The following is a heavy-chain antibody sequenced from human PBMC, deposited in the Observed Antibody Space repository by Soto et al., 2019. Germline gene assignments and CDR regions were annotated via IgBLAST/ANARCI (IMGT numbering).Heavy chain of an antibody. CDR2: INPSGGST. CDR3: ARDTGDYPAYYYYGMDV. CDR1: GYTFTSYY. V-gene: IGHV1-46*01. D-gene: IGHD4-17*01. J-gene: IGHJ6*02. Sequence: ASVKVSCKASGYTFTSYYMHWVRQAPGQGLEWMGIINPSGGSTSYAQKFQGRVTMTRDTSTSTVYMELSSLRSEDTAVYYCARDTGDYPAYYYYGMDVWGQGXTVTVSS.